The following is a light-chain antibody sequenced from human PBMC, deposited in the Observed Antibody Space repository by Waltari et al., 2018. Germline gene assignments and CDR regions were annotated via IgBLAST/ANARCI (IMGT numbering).Light chain of an antibody. J-gene: IGKJ1*01. CDR2: KAS. CDR1: QSIVVW. CDR3: QQSYLTPRT. Sequence: DIQVTQSPSTLSASVGDRVTITCRASQSIVVWLAWYQQKPGKAPRLLIYKASYLESGVPSRFSGSASGTAFTLTISTLQPEDFATYYCQQSYLTPRTFGQGTKVEMK. V-gene: IGKV1-5*03.